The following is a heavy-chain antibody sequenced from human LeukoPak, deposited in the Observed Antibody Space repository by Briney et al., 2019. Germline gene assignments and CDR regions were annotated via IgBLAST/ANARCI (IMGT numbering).Heavy chain of an antibody. CDR1: GFTFSSYW. Sequence: GGSLRLSCAASGFTFSSYWMHWVRQAPGEGLVWVSRINSDGSSTSYADSVKGRFTISRDNAKNTLYLQMNSLRAEDTAVYYCARGDVDIVATITRRIYWGQGTLVTVSS. D-gene: IGHD5-12*01. CDR3: ARGDVDIVATITRRIY. J-gene: IGHJ4*02. V-gene: IGHV3-74*01. CDR2: INSDGSST.